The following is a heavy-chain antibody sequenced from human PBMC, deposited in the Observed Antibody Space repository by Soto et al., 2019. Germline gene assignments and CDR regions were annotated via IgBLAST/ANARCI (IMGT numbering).Heavy chain of an antibody. V-gene: IGHV1-2*02. J-gene: IGHJ3*02. D-gene: IGHD5-18*01. Sequence: GASVKVSCKTSGYTFTDYYTHWVRQAPGQGLEWMGWMNPKSGGVYFAQKFQGRVTLTRDTSIGTAYIEVNSLTSDDTAVYFCTRENIENSDGLYDAFDIWGQGTTVTV. CDR2: MNPKSGGV. CDR3: TRENIENSDGLYDAFDI. CDR1: GYTFTDYY.